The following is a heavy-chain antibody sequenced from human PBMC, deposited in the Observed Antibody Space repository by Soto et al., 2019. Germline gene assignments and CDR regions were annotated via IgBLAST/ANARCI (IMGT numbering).Heavy chain of an antibody. Sequence: QVQLVESGGGVVQPGRSLRLSCAASGFTFSSYGMHWVRQAPGKGLEWVAGISYDGSNKYYADSGKGRFTISRDNSKNKLYLQMNSLRAEDTAVYYCAKDPSWWYTVTREYYFDYWGQGTLVTVSS. CDR1: GFTFSSYG. D-gene: IGHD4-17*01. CDR3: AKDPSWWYTVTREYYFDY. J-gene: IGHJ4*02. V-gene: IGHV3-30*18. CDR2: ISYDGSNK.